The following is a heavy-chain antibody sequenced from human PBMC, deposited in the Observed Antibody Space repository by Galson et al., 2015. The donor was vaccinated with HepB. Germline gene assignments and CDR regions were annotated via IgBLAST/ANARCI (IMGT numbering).Heavy chain of an antibody. CDR1: GFTFSSYA. V-gene: IGHV3-23*01. D-gene: IGHD2-21*02. J-gene: IGHJ5*02. Sequence: SLRLSCAASGFTFSSYAMSWVRQAPGKGLEWVSAISGSGGSTYYADSVKGRFTISRDNSKNTLYLQMNSLRAEDTAVYYCAKESDVVVTAYTWFDPWGQGTLVTVSS. CDR3: AKESDVVVTAYTWFDP. CDR2: ISGSGGST.